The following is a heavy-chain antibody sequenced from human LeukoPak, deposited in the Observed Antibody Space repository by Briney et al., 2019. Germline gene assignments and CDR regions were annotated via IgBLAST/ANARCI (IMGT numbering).Heavy chain of an antibody. CDR1: GGTFSSYT. CDR3: AGEPNSGYLRGGYYYCMDV. D-gene: IGHD5-12*01. J-gene: IGHJ6*03. Sequence: GSSVKVSCKASGGTFSSYTISWVRQAPGQGLEWMGGIIPIFGTANYAQKFQGRVTITADESTSTAYMELSSLRSEDTAVYYCAGEPNSGYLRGGYYYCMDVWGKGTTVTISS. CDR2: IIPIFGTA. V-gene: IGHV1-69*01.